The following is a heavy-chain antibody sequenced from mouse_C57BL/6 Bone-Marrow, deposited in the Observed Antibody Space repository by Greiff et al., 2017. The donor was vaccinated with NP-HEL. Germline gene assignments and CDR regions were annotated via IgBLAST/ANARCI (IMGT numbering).Heavy chain of an antibody. Sequence: EVMLVESGGGLVQPGGSLSLSCAASGFTFTDYYMSWVRQPPGKALEWLGFIRNKANGYTTEYSASVKGRFTISRDNSQSILYLQMNALRAEDSATYYCARSLIYYYGSSYGWYFDVWGTGTTVTVSS. CDR3: ARSLIYYYGSSYGWYFDV. V-gene: IGHV7-3*01. CDR2: IRNKANGYTT. J-gene: IGHJ1*03. D-gene: IGHD1-1*01. CDR1: GFTFTDYY.